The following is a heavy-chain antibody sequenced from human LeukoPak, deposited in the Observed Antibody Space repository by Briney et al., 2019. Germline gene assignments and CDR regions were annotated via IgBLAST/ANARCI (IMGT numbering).Heavy chain of an antibody. Sequence: SETLSLTCAVYGGSFSGYYWSWIRQHPGKGLEWIGYIYYSGSTYYNPSLKSRVTISVDTSKNQFSLKLSSVTAADTAVYYCARDLIRYYDFWSGPGAFDIWGQGTMVTVSS. CDR3: ARDLIRYYDFWSGPGAFDI. J-gene: IGHJ3*02. CDR2: IYYSGST. CDR1: GGSFSGYY. D-gene: IGHD3-3*01. V-gene: IGHV4-31*11.